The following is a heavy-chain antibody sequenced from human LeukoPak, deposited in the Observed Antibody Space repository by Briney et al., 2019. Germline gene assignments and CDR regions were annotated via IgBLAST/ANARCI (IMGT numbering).Heavy chain of an antibody. V-gene: IGHV3-21*01. CDR2: ISSSSSYI. Sequence: GGSLRLSCAASGFTFSSYAMSWVRQAPGKGLEWVSSISSSSSYIYYADSVKGRFTISRDNAKNSLYLQMNSLRAEDTAVYYCARDQTAAAGTSDYWGQGTLVTVSS. CDR1: GFTFSSYA. J-gene: IGHJ4*02. D-gene: IGHD6-13*01. CDR3: ARDQTAAAGTSDY.